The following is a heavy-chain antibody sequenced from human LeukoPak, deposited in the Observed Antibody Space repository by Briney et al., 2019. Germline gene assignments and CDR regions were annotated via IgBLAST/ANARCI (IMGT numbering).Heavy chain of an antibody. V-gene: IGHV4-4*07. Sequence: PSETLSLTCTVSGGSISSYYWSWIRQPAGKGLEWIGRIYTSGSTNYNPSLKSRVTMSVDTSKNQFSLKLSSVTAADTAVYYCARGSRDGYNYPYYFDYWGQGTLVTVSS. J-gene: IGHJ4*02. CDR2: IYTSGST. D-gene: IGHD5-24*01. CDR3: ARGSRDGYNYPYYFDY. CDR1: GGSISSYY.